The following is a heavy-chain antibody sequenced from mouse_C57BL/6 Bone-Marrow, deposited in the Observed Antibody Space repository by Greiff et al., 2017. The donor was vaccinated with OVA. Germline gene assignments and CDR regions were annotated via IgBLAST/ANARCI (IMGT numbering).Heavy chain of an antibody. CDR3: ARGGSSLFDY. J-gene: IGHJ2*01. CDR2: IYPRSGNT. Sequence: VKLMESGAELARPGASVKLSCKASGYTFTSYGISWVKQRTGQGLEWIGEIYPRSGNTYYNEKFKGKATLTADKSSSTAYMELRSLTSEDSAVYFCARGGSSLFDYWGQGTTLTVSS. D-gene: IGHD1-1*01. CDR1: GYTFTSYG. V-gene: IGHV1-81*01.